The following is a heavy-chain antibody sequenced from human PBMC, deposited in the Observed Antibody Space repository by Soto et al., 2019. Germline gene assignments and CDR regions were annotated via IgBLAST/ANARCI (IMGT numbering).Heavy chain of an antibody. CDR3: VRGMNPLF. Sequence: LRLSCAASGFTLRTYTMNWVRQAPGKGLEWVSSISISSSDRYYADSVRGRFTISRDNAKNALYLQMNSLRADDTAVYFCVRGMNPLFGGQGTLVTVS. CDR1: GFTLRTYT. CDR2: ISISSSDR. V-gene: IGHV3-21*06. J-gene: IGHJ4*01.